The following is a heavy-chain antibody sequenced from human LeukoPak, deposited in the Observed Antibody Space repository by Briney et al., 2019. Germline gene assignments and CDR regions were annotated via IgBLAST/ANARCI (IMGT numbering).Heavy chain of an antibody. CDR2: ISGSGGST. CDR1: GFTFSCYA. V-gene: IGHV3-23*01. D-gene: IGHD3-9*01. J-gene: IGHJ4*02. CDR3: ARDRYYDILTGYPFDY. Sequence: GGSLRLSCAASGFTFSCYAMSWVRQSPGKGLEWVSAISGSGGSTYYADSVKGRFTISRDNSKNTLYLQMNSLRAEDTAVYYCARDRYYDILTGYPFDYWGQGTLVTVSS.